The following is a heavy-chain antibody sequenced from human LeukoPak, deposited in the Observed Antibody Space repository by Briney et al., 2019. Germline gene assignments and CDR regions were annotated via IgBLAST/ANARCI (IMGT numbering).Heavy chain of an antibody. D-gene: IGHD3-3*01. CDR2: MNPNCGNT. Sequence: GASEKVTCKASGYRFTSYDIKWVRQPAAQGLEGMGWMNPNCGNTGYAQKFQGRLTMTRNISVSTAYMELSSLRSEDTAVYYCARGYCEFWSGYPWFDPWGKGTLVTVSS. CDR3: ARGYCEFWSGYPWFDP. J-gene: IGHJ5*02. V-gene: IGHV1-8*01. CDR1: GYRFTSYD.